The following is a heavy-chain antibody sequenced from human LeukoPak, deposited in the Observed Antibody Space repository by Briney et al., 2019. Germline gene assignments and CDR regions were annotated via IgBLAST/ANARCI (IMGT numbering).Heavy chain of an antibody. CDR3: AKDHGSSDWYYFDY. CDR2: IHYDGSNN. J-gene: IGHJ4*02. Sequence: GGPLRLSCAASGVTFSTYTMHSVCHAPGKGLGWVAFIHYDGSNNYYADTVKGRFTIYRDNYTNTLYLHMNTLRDDDTAVHYCAKDHGSSDWYYFDYWGQGTLVTVSS. D-gene: IGHD6-13*01. CDR1: GVTFSTYT. V-gene: IGHV3-30*02.